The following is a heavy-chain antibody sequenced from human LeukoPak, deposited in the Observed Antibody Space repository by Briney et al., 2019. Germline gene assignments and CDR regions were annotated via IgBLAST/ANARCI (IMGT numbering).Heavy chain of an antibody. CDR2: IKQDGSDK. D-gene: IGHD4/OR15-4a*01. CDR3: ARYGGNACFDY. V-gene: IGHV3-7*01. CDR1: GFSFSNYW. J-gene: IGHJ4*02. Sequence: GGSLRLSCAASGFSFSNYWMSWVRQAPGKGLEWVANIKQDGSDKKYVDSVKGRFTVSRDNAENSLHLQMNGLRVEDTAVYYCARYGGNACFDYWGQGALVTVSS.